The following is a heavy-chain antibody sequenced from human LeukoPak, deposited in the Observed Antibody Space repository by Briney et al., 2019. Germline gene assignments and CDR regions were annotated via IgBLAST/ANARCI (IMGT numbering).Heavy chain of an antibody. CDR1: GFTFSSYW. Sequence: PGGSRRLSCAASGFTFSSYWMSWVRQAPGKGLEWVANIKQDGSEKYYVDSVKGRFTISRDNAKNSLYLQMNSLRAEDTAVYYCARAAGSSGWYYYYYMDVWGKGTTVTVSS. CDR2: IKQDGSEK. J-gene: IGHJ6*03. V-gene: IGHV3-7*01. D-gene: IGHD6-19*01. CDR3: ARAAGSSGWYYYYYMDV.